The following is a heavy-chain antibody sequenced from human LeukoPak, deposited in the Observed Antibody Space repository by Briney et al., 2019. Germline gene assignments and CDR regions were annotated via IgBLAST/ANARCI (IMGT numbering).Heavy chain of an antibody. V-gene: IGHV1-3*01. CDR2: INAGSGNT. Sequence: ASVKVSCKPSGYTFTAYAIHWVRQAPGQRLEWMGWINAGSGNTYFSQEFQGRITIARDTSASTVYMELSSLRSEDTAVYYCARDGSGNYYFDYWGQGTLVTVSS. D-gene: IGHD3-3*01. J-gene: IGHJ4*02. CDR3: ARDGSGNYYFDY. CDR1: GYTFTAYA.